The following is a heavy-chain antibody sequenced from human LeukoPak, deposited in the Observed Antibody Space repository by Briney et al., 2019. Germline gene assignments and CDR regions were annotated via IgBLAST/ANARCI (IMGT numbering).Heavy chain of an antibody. Sequence: PGGSLRLSCESSGFTFSRYSMHWVHQAPGKGLEWVAVISHDGTTKYNADSVEGRFTISRDNSRNTLYLQMNSLRPDDTAVYFCARGFLEWLLYGGADYWGQGTLVTVSS. D-gene: IGHD3-3*01. CDR3: ARGFLEWLLYGGADY. J-gene: IGHJ4*02. CDR1: GFTFSRYS. V-gene: IGHV3-30-3*01. CDR2: ISHDGTTK.